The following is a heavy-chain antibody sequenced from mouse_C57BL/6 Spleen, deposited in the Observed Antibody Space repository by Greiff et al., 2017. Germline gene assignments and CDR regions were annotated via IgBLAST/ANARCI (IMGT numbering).Heavy chain of an antibody. CDR3: TTDYSYGNFAY. J-gene: IGHJ3*01. CDR1: GFNIQDYY. Sequence: EVKLMESGAELVRPGASVKLSCTASGFNIQDYYMHWVQQRPEQGLEWIGRIDPEDGDTDYAPKFQGKATMTADTSSNTAYLQLSSLTSEDTAVYYCTTDYSYGNFAYWGQGTLVTVSA. D-gene: IGHD2-12*01. CDR2: IDPEDGDT. V-gene: IGHV14-1*01.